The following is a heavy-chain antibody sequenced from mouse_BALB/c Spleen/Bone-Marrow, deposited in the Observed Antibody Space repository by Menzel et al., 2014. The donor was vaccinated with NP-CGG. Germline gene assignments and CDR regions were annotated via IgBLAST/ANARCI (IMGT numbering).Heavy chain of an antibody. CDR2: IDPENGDT. CDR1: GFNIKDYY. J-gene: IGHJ2*01. CDR3: DAWGYVDY. V-gene: IGHV14-4*02. Sequence: VQLQQSGAELVRSGASVKLSCTASGFNIKDYYMHWVKQRPEQGLGWIGWIDPENGDTEYAPKFQGKATMTADTSSNTAYLQLSSLTSEDTAVYYRDAWGYVDYWGQGTTLTVSS.